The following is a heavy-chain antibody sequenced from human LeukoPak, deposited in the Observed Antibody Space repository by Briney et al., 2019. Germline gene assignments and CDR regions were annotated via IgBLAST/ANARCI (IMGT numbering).Heavy chain of an antibody. J-gene: IGHJ4*02. CDR1: GFTFSRYA. CDR3: AKDIGDVGRRGYFDY. D-gene: IGHD3-10*01. V-gene: IGHV3-30*02. Sequence: GGSLRLSCAASGFTFSRYAMHWVRQAPGTGLGWVAFIQYEGRNKYYADSVKGRFTISRDNSKNMLYLQMNSLRPEDTAVYYCAKDIGDVGRRGYFDYWGQGTLVTVSS. CDR2: IQYEGRNK.